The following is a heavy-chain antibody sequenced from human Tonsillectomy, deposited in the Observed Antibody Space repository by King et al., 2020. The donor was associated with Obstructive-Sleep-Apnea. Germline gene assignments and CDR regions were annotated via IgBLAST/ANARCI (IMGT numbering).Heavy chain of an antibody. CDR1: GFTFSSYS. CDR2: ISSSSSYI. D-gene: IGHD6-13*01. CDR3: ARGLQYSSSWYATSDNAFDI. V-gene: IGHV3-21*01. J-gene: IGHJ3*02. Sequence: QLVQSGGGLVKPGGSLRLSCAASGFTFSSYSMNWVRQAPGKGLEWVSSISSSSSYIYYADSVKGRFTISRDNAKNSLYLQMNSLRAEDTAVYYCARGLQYSSSWYATSDNAFDIWGQGTMVTVSS.